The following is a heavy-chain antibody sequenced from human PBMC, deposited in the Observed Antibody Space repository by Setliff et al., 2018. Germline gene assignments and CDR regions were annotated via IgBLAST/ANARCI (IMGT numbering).Heavy chain of an antibody. J-gene: IGHJ5*02. CDR1: DGSFSGYY. D-gene: IGHD2-2*01. Sequence: SETLSLTCAVYDGSFSGYYWSWIRQPPGKGLEWIGEIDHSGNTNYNPSLKSRVTIFVDTSKNQFSLKLNSVTAADMAVYYCARGYCSSSGCFFAGWFDHWGQGTLVTVSS. V-gene: IGHV4-34*01. CDR3: ARGYCSSSGCFFAGWFDH. CDR2: IDHSGNT.